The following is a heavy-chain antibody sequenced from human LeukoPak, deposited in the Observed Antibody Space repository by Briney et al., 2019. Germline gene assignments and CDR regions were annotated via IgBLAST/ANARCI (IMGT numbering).Heavy chain of an antibody. V-gene: IGHV4-59*01. CDR3: ARTFTGSHLLEY. CDR1: GSSLNTYL. CDR2: IHHIGRT. Sequence: SETLSLTCSISGSSLNTYLWTWIRQAPGKGLEYIGFIHHIGRTDYSPALKSRVTNSMDTSKNEFSLMLTSVTIADTAIYYCARTFTGSHLLEYWDQGTLVIVSS. D-gene: IGHD1-26*01. J-gene: IGHJ4*02.